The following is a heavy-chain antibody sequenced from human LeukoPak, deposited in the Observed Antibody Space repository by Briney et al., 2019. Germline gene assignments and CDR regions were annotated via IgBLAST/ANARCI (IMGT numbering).Heavy chain of an antibody. V-gene: IGHV4-59*01. CDR2: MQSTGNS. Sequence: PSETLSLTCSVSGDSISTYHWNWIRKPPGKGLEWIAYMQSTGNSKYNPSLKSRATMPVDTSKNQVALNLSSVTAADTAVYYCARDKRHSYGRYFAHWGQGMLVTVSS. CDR3: ARDKRHSYGRYFAH. J-gene: IGHJ4*02. CDR1: GDSISTYH. D-gene: IGHD5-18*01.